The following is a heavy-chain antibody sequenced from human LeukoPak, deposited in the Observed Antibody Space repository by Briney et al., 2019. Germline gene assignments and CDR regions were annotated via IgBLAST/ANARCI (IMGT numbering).Heavy chain of an antibody. CDR1: GFTFTTYS. CDR3: AKENGPPPADAFDI. CDR2: IGSTTNYI. V-gene: IGHV3-21*01. Sequence: GGSLRLSCAASGFTFTTYSMNWVRQAPGKGLEWVSSIGSTTNYIYYADSVKGRFTISRDNTKKSLHLQMNSLRAEDTAIYYCAKENGPPPADAFDIWGQGTMVTVSS. J-gene: IGHJ3*02. D-gene: IGHD2-8*01.